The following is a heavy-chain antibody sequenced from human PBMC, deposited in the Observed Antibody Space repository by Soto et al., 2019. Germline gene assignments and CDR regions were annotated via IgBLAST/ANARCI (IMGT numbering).Heavy chain of an antibody. CDR3: ARVPYYDFWSGYASGHFDY. D-gene: IGHD3-3*01. V-gene: IGHV4-30-4*01. CDR2: IFYSGST. Sequence: PSETLSLTCTVSGGSISSGDYYWSWIRQPPGKGLEWIGYIFYSGSTYYNPSLKSRVTISVDTSKNQFSLKLRSVTAADTAVYYCARVPYYDFWSGYASGHFDYWGQGTLVTVSS. CDR1: GGSISSGDYY. J-gene: IGHJ4*02.